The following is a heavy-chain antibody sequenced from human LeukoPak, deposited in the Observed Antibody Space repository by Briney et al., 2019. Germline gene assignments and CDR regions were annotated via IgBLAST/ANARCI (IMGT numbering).Heavy chain of an antibody. D-gene: IGHD5-24*01. Sequence: GGSLRLSCVVSGFTFSGNHISWVRQAPGKGPERVSVIYIEGYTYYADSVKGRFTISRDNSKNTVYLQMNSLKPEDTAVYYCVRDPRDGYGHFDYWGQGTLVTVSS. V-gene: IGHV3-66*01. CDR3: VRDPRDGYGHFDY. CDR1: GFTFSGNH. CDR2: IYIEGYT. J-gene: IGHJ4*02.